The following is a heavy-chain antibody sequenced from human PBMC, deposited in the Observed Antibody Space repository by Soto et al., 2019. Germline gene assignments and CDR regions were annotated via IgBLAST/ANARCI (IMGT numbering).Heavy chain of an antibody. Sequence: EVQLLESGGGLVQPGGSLRLSCAASGFTFSSYAMSWVRQAPGKGLEWVSAISGSGGSTYYADSVKGRFTISRDNSKNPLYLQMNSLRAEDTAVYYCAKDKGYYGSGGGYYYYGMDVWGQGTTVTVSS. CDR3: AKDKGYYGSGGGYYYYGMDV. V-gene: IGHV3-23*01. CDR1: GFTFSSYA. J-gene: IGHJ6*02. D-gene: IGHD3-10*01. CDR2: ISGSGGST.